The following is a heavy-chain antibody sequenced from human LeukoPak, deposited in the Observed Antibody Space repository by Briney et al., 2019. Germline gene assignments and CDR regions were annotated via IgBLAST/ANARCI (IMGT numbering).Heavy chain of an antibody. CDR2: IIPIFGTA. Sequence: ASVKVSCKASGGTFSSYAISWVRQAPGQGLEWMGRIIPIFGTANYAQKFQGRVTITTDESTSTACMELSSLRSEDTAVYYCARDPILTHYYDGSGYYDRGLFDYWGQGTLVTVSS. CDR1: GGTFSSYA. J-gene: IGHJ4*02. D-gene: IGHD3-22*01. V-gene: IGHV1-69*05. CDR3: ARDPILTHYYDGSGYYDRGLFDY.